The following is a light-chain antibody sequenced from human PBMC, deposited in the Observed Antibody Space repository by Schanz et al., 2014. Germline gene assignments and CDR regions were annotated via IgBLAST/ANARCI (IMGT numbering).Light chain of an antibody. CDR2: DVS. J-gene: IGLJ3*02. V-gene: IGLV2-14*03. CDR1: DVGGYNY. CDR3: SSFTSSLRWV. Sequence: QSALTQPASVSGSRGQSLTISCTGTDVGGYNYVSWYQRHPGKAPKLMIYDVSNRPSGVPDRFSGSKSGSTASLTISGLRDEDEADYYCSSFTSSLRWVFGGGTKLTVL.